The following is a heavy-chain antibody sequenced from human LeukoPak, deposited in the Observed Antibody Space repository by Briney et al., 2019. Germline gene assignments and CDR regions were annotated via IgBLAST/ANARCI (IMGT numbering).Heavy chain of an antibody. V-gene: IGHV3-7*01. J-gene: IGHJ5*02. CDR2: IKQGGSQI. CDR3: ARLLGQSTIYDL. D-gene: IGHD5/OR15-5a*01. CDR1: GFTFSDYY. Sequence: GGSLRLSCAASGFTFSDYYMSWVRQAPGKGLEWVASIKQGGSQIHYVDSVKGRFIISRDNAKNSLSLQMNSPRAEDTAMYYCARLLGQSTIYDLWGQGTLVTVSS.